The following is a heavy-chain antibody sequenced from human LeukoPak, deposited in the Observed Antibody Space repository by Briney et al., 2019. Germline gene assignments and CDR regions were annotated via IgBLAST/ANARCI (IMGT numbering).Heavy chain of an antibody. CDR3: ITPLPYSAQ. Sequence: WVRQAPGKGLEWVGRIKPKTDGETTEYAAPVKGRFSISRDDSKNMLYLQMNSLKTEDTAVYYCITPLPYSAQGGQGTLVTVSS. V-gene: IGHV3-15*07. CDR2: IKPKTDGETT. J-gene: IGHJ4*02. D-gene: IGHD2-21*01.